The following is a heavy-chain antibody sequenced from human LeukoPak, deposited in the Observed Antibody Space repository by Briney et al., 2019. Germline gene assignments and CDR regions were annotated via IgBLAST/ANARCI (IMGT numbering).Heavy chain of an antibody. D-gene: IGHD6-13*01. CDR2: ISSSGSTI. V-gene: IGHV3-11*01. CDR1: GFTFSDYY. J-gene: IGHJ4*02. Sequence: KPGGSLRLSCAASGFTFSDYYMSWIRQAPGKGLEWVSYISSSGSTIYYADSVKGRFTISRDNSKNTLYLQMNSLRAEDTAVYYCAKDRIAAAGPHYFDYWGQGTLVTVSS. CDR3: AKDRIAAAGPHYFDY.